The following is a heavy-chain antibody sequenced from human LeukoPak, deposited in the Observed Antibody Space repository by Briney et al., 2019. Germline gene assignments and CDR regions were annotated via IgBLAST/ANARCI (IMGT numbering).Heavy chain of an antibody. CDR1: GYTFTSYG. CDR3: ARDENYGIFFNVDY. CDR2: ISAYNGNT. Sequence: ASVKVSCKASGYTFTSYGISWVRQAPGQGLEWMGWISAYNGNTNYAQKLQGRVTMTADTSSSTAYMELRSLRLDDMAVYYCARDENYGIFFNVDYWGQGTLVTVSS. J-gene: IGHJ4*02. D-gene: IGHD4-17*01. V-gene: IGHV1-18*03.